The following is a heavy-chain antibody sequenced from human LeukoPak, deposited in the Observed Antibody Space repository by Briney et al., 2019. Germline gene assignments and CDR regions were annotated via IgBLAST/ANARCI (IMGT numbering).Heavy chain of an antibody. J-gene: IGHJ4*02. V-gene: IGHV3-30*04. CDR1: GFTFSKFA. CDR3: ARAPGYGAAYYFDY. D-gene: IGHD1-1*01. CDR2: VSYDGGYK. Sequence: GRSLRLSCAAAGFTFSKFAMHWVRQAPGKGLEWVAVVSYDGGYKYYADSVKGRFTISRDNSKNTLYLQMNSLRAEDKAVYYCARAPGYGAAYYFDYWGQGTLVTVSS.